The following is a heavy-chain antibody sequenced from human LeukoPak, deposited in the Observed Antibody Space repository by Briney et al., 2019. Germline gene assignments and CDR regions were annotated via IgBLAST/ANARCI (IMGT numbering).Heavy chain of an antibody. Sequence: GGSLRLSCVASGFTFDIYAMIWVRQAPGKGLEWVSGVSGNGAKTCNGDYAKGRFTISRDNSRNTLYLQMNSLRAEDTAIYYCAKDPLDYWGQGTLVTVSS. J-gene: IGHJ4*02. CDR3: AKDPLDY. V-gene: IGHV3-23*01. CDR2: VSGNGAKT. CDR1: GFTFDIYA.